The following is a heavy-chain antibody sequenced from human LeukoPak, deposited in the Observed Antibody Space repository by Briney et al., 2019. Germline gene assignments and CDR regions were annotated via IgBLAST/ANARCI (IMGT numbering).Heavy chain of an antibody. CDR2: INHSGST. CDR1: GGSFSGYY. Sequence: SETLSLTCAVYGGSFSGYYWSWIRQPPGKGLEWIGEINHSGSTNYNPSLKSRVTISVDTSKNQFSLKLSSVTAADTAVYYCAGGRGITMVRGVRFDYWGQGTLVTVSS. V-gene: IGHV4-34*01. D-gene: IGHD3-10*01. CDR3: AGGRGITMVRGVRFDY. J-gene: IGHJ4*02.